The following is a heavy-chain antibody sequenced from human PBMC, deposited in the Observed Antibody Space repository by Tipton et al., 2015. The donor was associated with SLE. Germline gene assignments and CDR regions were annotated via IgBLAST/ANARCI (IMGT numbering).Heavy chain of an antibody. D-gene: IGHD1-1*01. V-gene: IGHV3-23*01. CDR2: IIFGGGST. Sequence: SLRLSCAASGFTFSSYAMSWVRQAPGKGLEWVSAIIFGGGSTYYADSVKGRFTISRDNSKNTLYLQMSSLRAEDTAVYYCVKESGLEPPYWGQGTLVTVSS. CDR1: GFTFSSYA. CDR3: VKESGLEPPY. J-gene: IGHJ4*02.